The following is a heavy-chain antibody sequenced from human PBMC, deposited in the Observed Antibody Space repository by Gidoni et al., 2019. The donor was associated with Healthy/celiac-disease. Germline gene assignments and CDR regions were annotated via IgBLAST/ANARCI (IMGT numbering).Heavy chain of an antibody. CDR3: AKARSPMTTVTTSYDY. Sequence: EVQLAESGGGLVQPGRSLRLSCAASGSTFDDYAMHWVRPAPGKGLEWVSGISWNSGSIGYADSVKGRFTIARDNAKNSLYLQMNSLRAEDTALYYCAKARSPMTTVTTSYDYWGQGTLVTVSS. D-gene: IGHD4-4*01. CDR1: GSTFDDYA. J-gene: IGHJ4*02. CDR2: ISWNSGSI. V-gene: IGHV3-9*01.